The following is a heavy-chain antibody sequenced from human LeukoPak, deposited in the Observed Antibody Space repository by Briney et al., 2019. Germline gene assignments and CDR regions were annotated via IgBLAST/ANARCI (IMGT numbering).Heavy chain of an antibody. Sequence: SETLSLTCTVSGGSISSNSYYWGWIRQPPGKGLEWIGSIYYSGSTYYNPSLKSRVTISVDTSKNQFSLKLSSVTAADTAVYYCATGSYYSVGFDYWGQGTLVTVSS. CDR3: ATGSYYSVGFDY. CDR2: IYYSGST. CDR1: GGSISSNSYY. J-gene: IGHJ4*02. D-gene: IGHD3-10*01. V-gene: IGHV4-39*01.